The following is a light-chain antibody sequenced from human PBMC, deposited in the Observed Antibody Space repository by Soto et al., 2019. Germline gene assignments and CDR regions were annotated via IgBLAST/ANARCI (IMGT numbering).Light chain of an antibody. CDR1: QSIRNY. CDR2: AAS. J-gene: IGKJ2*01. CDR3: QQSYSAPYT. V-gene: IGKV1-39*01. Sequence: DIQMTQSPSSLSASVGDRVTITCRASQSIRNYLNWYQQKPGKAPKLLIYAASSLQSGVPSRFXXXXXXXXXXXXFXXXQXEDFATYYCQQSYSAPYTFGQGTKLEIK.